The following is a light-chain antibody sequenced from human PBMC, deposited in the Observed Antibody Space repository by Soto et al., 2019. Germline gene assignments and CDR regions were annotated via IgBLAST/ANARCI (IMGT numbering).Light chain of an antibody. CDR1: SSNIGSNT. Sequence: QSVLTQPPSASGTPGQMVTISCSGSSSNIGSNTVNWYQQLPGMAPKLLIYNNSQRPSGVPDRFSGSKSGTSASLAISGLQTEDEADYYCAEWDDSLRGLEFGGGTKVTVL. V-gene: IGLV1-44*01. CDR3: AEWDDSLRGLE. CDR2: NNS. J-gene: IGLJ2*01.